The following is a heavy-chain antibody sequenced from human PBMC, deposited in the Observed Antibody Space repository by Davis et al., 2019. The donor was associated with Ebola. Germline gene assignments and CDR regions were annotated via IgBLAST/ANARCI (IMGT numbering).Heavy chain of an antibody. J-gene: IGHJ4*02. D-gene: IGHD4-23*01. CDR2: INQDGGEK. V-gene: IGHV3-7*03. CDR3: ARDLVYGGNAFFGY. CDR1: GFTFSGYW. Sequence: GESLKISCEVSGFTFSGYWMSWVRQAPGKGLEWVANINQDGGEKQYMDSVKGRFTISRDNAKNSLSLQMSSLRADDTAMYYCARDLVYGGNAFFGYWGQGTPVRVSS.